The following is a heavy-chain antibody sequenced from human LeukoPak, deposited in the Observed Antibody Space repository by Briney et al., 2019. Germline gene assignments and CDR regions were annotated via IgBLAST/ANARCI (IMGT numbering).Heavy chain of an antibody. CDR2: ISSSSSTI. CDR3: ARDPSIGVVVIATIGTFDY. Sequence: PGGSLRLSCTASGFTFSSYSMNWVRQAPGKGLEWVSYISSSSSTIYYADSVKGRFTISRDNAKNALYLQMSSLRAEDTAVYYCARDPSIGVVVIATIGTFDYWGQGTLVTVSS. V-gene: IGHV3-48*01. J-gene: IGHJ4*02. CDR1: GFTFSSYS. D-gene: IGHD2-21*01.